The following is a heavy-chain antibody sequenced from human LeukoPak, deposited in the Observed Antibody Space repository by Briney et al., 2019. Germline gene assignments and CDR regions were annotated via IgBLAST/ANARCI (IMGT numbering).Heavy chain of an antibody. J-gene: IGHJ6*02. CDR2: IYTSGST. Sequence: SETLSLTCTVSGGSISSYYWSWIRQPAGKGLEWIGRIYTSGSTNYNPSLKSRVTMSVDTSKNQFSLKLSSVTAADTAVYYCARVRAPPRGFGDFYGMDVWGQGTTVTVSS. CDR1: GGSISSYY. V-gene: IGHV4-4*07. CDR3: ARVRAPPRGFGDFYGMDV. D-gene: IGHD3-10*01.